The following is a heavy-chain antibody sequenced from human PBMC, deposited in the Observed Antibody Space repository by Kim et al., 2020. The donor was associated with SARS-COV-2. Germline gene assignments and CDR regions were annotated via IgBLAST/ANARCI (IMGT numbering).Heavy chain of an antibody. Sequence: GGSLRLSCAASGFTFSSYSMNWVRQAPGKGLEWVSYISSSSSTIYYADSVKGRFTISRDNAKNSLYLQMNSLRDEDTAVYYCARDMMETPGLLWFGELPRGWFDPWGQGTLVTVSS. D-gene: IGHD3-10*01. CDR1: GFTFSSYS. J-gene: IGHJ5*02. CDR2: ISSSSSTI. V-gene: IGHV3-48*02. CDR3: ARDMMETPGLLWFGELPRGWFDP.